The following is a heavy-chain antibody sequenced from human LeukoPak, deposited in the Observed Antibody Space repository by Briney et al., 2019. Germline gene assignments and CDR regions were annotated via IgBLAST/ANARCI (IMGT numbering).Heavy chain of an antibody. CDR2: IGGAGYNT. CDR3: ARVPAGRCDGSPCYPLFDL. CDR1: GFTFSSYA. V-gene: IGHV3-23*01. D-gene: IGHD2-15*01. J-gene: IGHJ4*02. Sequence: GGSLRLSCAVSGFTFSSYALTWVRQAPGRGLEWVSAIGGAGYNTYYADSVKGRFTISRDNSKNSLYLQMNSLRADDTAVYYCARVPAGRCDGSPCYPLFDLWGQGSLVTVSS.